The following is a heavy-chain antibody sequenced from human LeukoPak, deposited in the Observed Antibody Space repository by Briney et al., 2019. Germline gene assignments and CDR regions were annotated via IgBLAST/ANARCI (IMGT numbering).Heavy chain of an antibody. CDR3: ARLPRSGSYYGRFDY. J-gene: IGHJ4*02. CDR2: IYHSGST. Sequence: PSETLSLTCAVSGYSISSSYYWGWIRQPPGKGLEWIGSIYHSGSTYYNPSLKSRVTISVDTSKNQFSLKLSSVTAADTAVYYCARLPRSGSYYGRFDYWGQGTLVTVSS. CDR1: GYSISSSYY. V-gene: IGHV4-38-2*01. D-gene: IGHD1-26*01.